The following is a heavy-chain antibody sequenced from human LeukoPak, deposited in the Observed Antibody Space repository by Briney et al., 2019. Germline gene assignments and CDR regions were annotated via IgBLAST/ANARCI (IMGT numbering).Heavy chain of an antibody. CDR2: IYYSGST. CDR1: GGSISSSSYY. V-gene: IGHV4-39*01. CDR3: ARLRYYYGMDV. Sequence: SETLSLTCTVSGGSISSSSYYRGWIRQPPGKGLEWIGSIYYSGSTYYNPSLKSRVTISVDTSKNQFSLKLSSVTAADTAVYYCARLRYYYGMDVWGQGTTVTVSS. J-gene: IGHJ6*02.